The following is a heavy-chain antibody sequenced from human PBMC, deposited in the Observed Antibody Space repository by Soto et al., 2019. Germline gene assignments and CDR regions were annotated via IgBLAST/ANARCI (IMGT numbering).Heavy chain of an antibody. CDR3: ARGAGYSSSGYRGMDY. Sequence: QVQLQQWGAGLLKPSETLYLACAVYGGSFSGYYWSWIRQPPGKGLEWIGEINHSGSTNYNPSIKSRFTISVDTSKNQFALKLSSVTAADTAVYYCARGAGYSSSGYRGMDYWGQGTMVTVSA. D-gene: IGHD6-13*01. CDR2: INHSGST. J-gene: IGHJ4*02. CDR1: GGSFSGYY. V-gene: IGHV4-34*01.